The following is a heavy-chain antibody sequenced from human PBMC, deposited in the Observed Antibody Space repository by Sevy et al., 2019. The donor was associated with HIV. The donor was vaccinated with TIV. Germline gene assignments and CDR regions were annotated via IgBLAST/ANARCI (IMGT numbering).Heavy chain of an antibody. D-gene: IGHD3-16*01. Sequence: ASVKVSCKASGLPFSNSAVQWVRQTRGQGLEWIGWIVVGSDVTNYAQKFQETVTITRDLSTSTVYMELNSLRSEDSAVYYGAAEDMTRFGGPVRVFDIWGQGTKVTVSS. J-gene: IGHJ3*02. CDR3: AAEDMTRFGGPVRVFDI. V-gene: IGHV1-58*01. CDR1: GLPFSNSA. CDR2: IVVGSDVT.